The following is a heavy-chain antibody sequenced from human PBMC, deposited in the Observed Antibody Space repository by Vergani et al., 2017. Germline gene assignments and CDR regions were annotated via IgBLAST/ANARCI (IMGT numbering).Heavy chain of an antibody. CDR1: GGSFSGYY. J-gene: IGHJ4*02. Sequence: QVQLQQWGAGLLKPSETLSLTCAVYGGSFSGYYWSWIRQPPGKGLEWIGEINHSGSTNYNPSLQSRVTISVDTSKNQFSLKLSSVTAADTAVYYCARGRSGWYGGSFDYWGQGTLVTVS. V-gene: IGHV4-34*01. CDR3: ARGRSGWYGGSFDY. D-gene: IGHD6-19*01. CDR2: INHSGST.